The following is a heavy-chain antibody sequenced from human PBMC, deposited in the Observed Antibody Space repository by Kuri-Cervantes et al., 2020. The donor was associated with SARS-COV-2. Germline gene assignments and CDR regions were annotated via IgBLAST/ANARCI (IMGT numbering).Heavy chain of an antibody. D-gene: IGHD3-22*01. V-gene: IGHV1-69*05. CDR3: ARDPHYYDSSDYSMHYYFEY. CDR1: GGTFSSYA. CDR2: IIPIFGTA. J-gene: IGHJ4*02. Sequence: SVKVSCKASGGTFSSYAISWVRQAPGQGLEWMGGIIPIFGTANYAQKFQGRVTITRDASASISYMELSSLRSEDTAVYYCARDPHYYDSSDYSMHYYFEYWGQGTLVTVSS.